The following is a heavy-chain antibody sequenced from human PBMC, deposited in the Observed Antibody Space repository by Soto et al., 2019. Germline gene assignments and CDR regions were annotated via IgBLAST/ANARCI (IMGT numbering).Heavy chain of an antibody. Sequence: GASVKVSCKASGYTFTSYGISWVRQAPGQGLEWMGWISAYNGNTNYAQKLQGRVTMTTNTSTSTAYMELRSLRSEDTAVYYCARGGRGWNYGAFDIWGQGTMVTVSS. CDR3: ARGGRGWNYGAFDI. J-gene: IGHJ3*02. CDR1: GYTFTSYG. V-gene: IGHV1-18*01. D-gene: IGHD1-7*01. CDR2: ISAYNGNT.